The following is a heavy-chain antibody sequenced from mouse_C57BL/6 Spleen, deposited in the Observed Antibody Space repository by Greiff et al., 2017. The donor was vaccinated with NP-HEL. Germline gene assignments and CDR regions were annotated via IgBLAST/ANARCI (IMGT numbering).Heavy chain of an antibody. CDR2: ISSGSSTI. CDR3: ARRVTTVVAYYAMDY. V-gene: IGHV5-17*01. J-gene: IGHJ4*01. CDR1: GFTFSDYG. Sequence: EVQLVESGGGLVKPGGSLKLSCAASGFTFSDYGMHWVRQAPEKGLEWVAYISSGSSTIYYADTVKGRFTISRDNAKNTLFLQMTSLRSEDTAMYYCARRVTTVVAYYAMDYWGQGTSVTVSS. D-gene: IGHD1-1*01.